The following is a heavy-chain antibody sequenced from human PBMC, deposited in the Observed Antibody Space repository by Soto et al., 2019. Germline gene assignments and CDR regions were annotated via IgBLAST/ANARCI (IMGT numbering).Heavy chain of an antibody. Sequence: PXVSLRLFWVSAGVSFRSNWVHCLRQAPGRELVWGSEMDTDGNSRNYADSVKGRFTISRDNAKNTLYQQMNSLTAEDTAAYFCASLSAPVDFWGRGTLVTVSS. V-gene: IGHV3-74*01. D-gene: IGHD2-2*01. CDR1: GVSFRSNW. J-gene: IGHJ4*02. CDR3: ASLSAPVDF. CDR2: MDTDGNSR.